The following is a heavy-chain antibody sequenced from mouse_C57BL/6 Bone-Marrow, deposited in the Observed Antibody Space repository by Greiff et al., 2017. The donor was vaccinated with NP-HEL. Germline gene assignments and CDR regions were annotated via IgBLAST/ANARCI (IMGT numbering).Heavy chain of an antibody. Sequence: VQLQQSGPELVKPGASVKIPCKASGYTFTDYNMDWVKQSHGKSLEWIGDINPNNGGTIYNQKFKGKATLTVDKSSSTAYMELRSLTSEDTAVYYCARRRDGYYEAMDYWGQGTSVTVSS. CDR3: ARRRDGYYEAMDY. D-gene: IGHD2-3*01. CDR2: INPNNGGT. V-gene: IGHV1-18*01. CDR1: GYTFTDYN. J-gene: IGHJ4*01.